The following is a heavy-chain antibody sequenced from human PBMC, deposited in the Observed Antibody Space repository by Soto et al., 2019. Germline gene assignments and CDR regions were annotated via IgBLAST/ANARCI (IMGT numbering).Heavy chain of an antibody. Sequence: EGSVKDSFKAPGYTFTGYYMHLVRQAPGQGLEWVGWINHNSGGTNYSQKFHGRVTMTRHTSISTAYMDLSRLRSSDTALYYCARRLGGGGEILYFDYWGQGTLVTVSS. D-gene: IGHD1-26*01. CDR2: INHNSGGT. J-gene: IGHJ4*02. CDR1: GYTFTGYY. V-gene: IGHV1-2*02. CDR3: ARRLGGGGEILYFDY.